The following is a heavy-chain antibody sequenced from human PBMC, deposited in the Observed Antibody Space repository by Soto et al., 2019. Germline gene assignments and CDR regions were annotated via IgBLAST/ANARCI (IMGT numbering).Heavy chain of an antibody. CDR2: FDPDEAET. V-gene: IGHV1-24*01. CDR3: TTYHGDYNFDH. D-gene: IGHD4-17*01. J-gene: IGHJ5*02. Sequence: QVQLVQSGAEVKKPGASVKVSCKVSGYTLNEVAMHWARQAPGKGLEWLGGFDPDEAETIYAQHFQGRVTMTEDTSTDTVYMELSSLRSDDTALYFCTTYHGDYNFDHWGQGTLVTVSS. CDR1: GYTLNEVA.